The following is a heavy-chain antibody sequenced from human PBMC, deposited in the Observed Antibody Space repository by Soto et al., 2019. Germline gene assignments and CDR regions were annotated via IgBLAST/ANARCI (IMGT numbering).Heavy chain of an antibody. CDR3: ARDRQYYYDSSGYSRYYYYHGMDV. CDR2: ISGSGSNK. J-gene: IGHJ6*02. V-gene: IGHV3-23*01. CDR1: GFTFSSYA. D-gene: IGHD3-22*01. Sequence: GGSLRLSCAASGFTFSSYAMSWVRQAPGKGLEWVSAISGSGSNKYYADSVKGRFTISRDNSKNTLYLQMNSLRAEDTAVYYCARDRQYYYDSSGYSRYYYYHGMDVWGQGTTVTVSS.